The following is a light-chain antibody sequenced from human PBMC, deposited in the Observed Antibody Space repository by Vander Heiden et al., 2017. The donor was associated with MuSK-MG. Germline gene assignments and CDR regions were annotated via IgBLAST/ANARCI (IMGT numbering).Light chain of an antibody. CDR2: KAS. Sequence: DIQMTQSPSTLSASVGDRVTITCRASQSISSWLAWYQQKPVIAPKLLIYKASSLESRVPSRLRASASGTEFTLTIIILQPDHFATYYCQRYNSYSWTFGQWTKVEIK. V-gene: IGKV1-5*03. CDR3: QRYNSYSWT. J-gene: IGKJ1*01. CDR1: QSISSW.